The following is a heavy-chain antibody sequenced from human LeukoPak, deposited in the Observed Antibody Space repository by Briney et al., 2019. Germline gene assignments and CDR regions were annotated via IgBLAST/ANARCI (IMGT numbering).Heavy chain of an antibody. Sequence: PSETLSLTCTVSGGSISSYYWSWIRQPPGKGLELSGYIYYSGSTNYNPSLKSRVTISVDTSKNQFSLKLSSVTAADPAVYYCARDGLYCSGGSCYSLGFDYWGQGTLVTVSS. CDR1: GGSISSYY. D-gene: IGHD2-15*01. J-gene: IGHJ4*02. V-gene: IGHV4-59*01. CDR2: IYYSGST. CDR3: ARDGLYCSGGSCYSLGFDY.